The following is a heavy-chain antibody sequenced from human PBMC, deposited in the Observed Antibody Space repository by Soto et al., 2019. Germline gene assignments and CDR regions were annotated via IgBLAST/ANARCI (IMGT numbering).Heavy chain of an antibody. CDR3: ARLWQGADY. D-gene: IGHD1-26*01. J-gene: IGHJ4*02. CDR1: GGSISTSY. V-gene: IGHV4-59*01. Sequence: SETLSLTCTVSGGSISTSYRSWFRQPPGKGLEWIGYIYYSGSTNYNPSLKSRVTISVDTSKNQFSLKLTSVTAADTAVYYCARLWQGADYWGQGTLVTVSS. CDR2: IYYSGST.